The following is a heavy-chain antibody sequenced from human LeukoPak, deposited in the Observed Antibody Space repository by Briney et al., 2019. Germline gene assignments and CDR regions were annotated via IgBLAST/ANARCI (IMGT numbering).Heavy chain of an antibody. V-gene: IGHV2-5*02. CDR3: AHTYDYVWGSYRTPFDY. CDR1: GFSLSTSGVG. D-gene: IGHD3-16*02. Sequence: NASGPTLVKPTQTLTLTCTFSGFSLSTSGVGVGWIRQPPGKALEWLALIYWDDDKRYSPSLKSRLTITKDTSKNQVVLTMTNMDPVDTATYYCAHTYDYVWGSYRTPFDYWGQGTLVTVSS. J-gene: IGHJ4*02. CDR2: IYWDDDK.